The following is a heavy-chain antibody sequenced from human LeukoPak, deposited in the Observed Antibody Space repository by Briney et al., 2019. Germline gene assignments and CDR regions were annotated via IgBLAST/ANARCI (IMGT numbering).Heavy chain of an antibody. J-gene: IGHJ4*02. CDR1: GGSISSGDYY. Sequence: SETLSLTCTVSGGSISSGDYYWSWIRQPPGKGLEWIGCIYYSGSTNYNPSLKSRVTISVDTSKNQFSLKLSSVTAADTAVYYCARANSYDSSGFLTPRFDYWGQGTLVTVSS. V-gene: IGHV4-61*08. CDR3: ARANSYDSSGFLTPRFDY. CDR2: IYYSGST. D-gene: IGHD3-22*01.